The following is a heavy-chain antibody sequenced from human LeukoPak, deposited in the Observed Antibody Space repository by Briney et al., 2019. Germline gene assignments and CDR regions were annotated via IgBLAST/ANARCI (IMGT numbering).Heavy chain of an antibody. D-gene: IGHD6-13*01. V-gene: IGHV1-3*01. Sequence: ASVKVSCKASGYTFTSYAMHWVRQAPGQRLEWMGWTNAGNGNTKYSQKFQGRVTITRDTSASTAYMELSSLRSEDTAVYYCARDMSSSLGFDYWGQGTLVTVSS. CDR3: ARDMSSSLGFDY. CDR1: GYTFTSYA. CDR2: TNAGNGNT. J-gene: IGHJ4*02.